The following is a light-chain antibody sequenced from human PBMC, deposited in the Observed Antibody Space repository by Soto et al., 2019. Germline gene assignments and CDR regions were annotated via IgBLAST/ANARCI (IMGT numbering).Light chain of an antibody. Sequence: DIQMTQSPSFLSASVGDRVTITCQASQDIDNYLNWYQQKPGKAPKLLFYDASSLKTGVPSRCSGGGSGTEFTYTISSLQPEEIATYYCQQYDNLPYTFGQGTKLNVK. J-gene: IGKJ2*01. V-gene: IGKV1-33*01. CDR2: DAS. CDR1: QDIDNY. CDR3: QQYDNLPYT.